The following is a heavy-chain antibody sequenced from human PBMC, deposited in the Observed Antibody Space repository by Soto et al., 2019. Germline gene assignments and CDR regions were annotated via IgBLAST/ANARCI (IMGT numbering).Heavy chain of an antibody. V-gene: IGHV3-23*01. D-gene: IGHD3-16*02. Sequence: EVPLLESGGGLVQPGGSLRLSCAASGFTFNSNAMNWVRQAPGKGLEWVSGISGSGGSTYYADSVKGRFTISRDNSKNTLYLQMNSLRAEDTAVYYCATKYRLDGFDLWGQGTMVTVSS. CDR1: GFTFNSNA. CDR2: ISGSGGST. CDR3: ATKYRLDGFDL. J-gene: IGHJ3*01.